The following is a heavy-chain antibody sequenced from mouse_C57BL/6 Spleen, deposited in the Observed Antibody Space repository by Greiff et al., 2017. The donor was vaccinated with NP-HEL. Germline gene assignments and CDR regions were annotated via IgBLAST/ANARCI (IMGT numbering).Heavy chain of an antibody. CDR3: ASFVDY. CDR1: GFTFSSYG. Sequence: EVQGVESGGDLVKPGGSLKLSCAASGFTFSSYGMSWVRQTPDKRLEWVATISSGGSYTYYPDSVKGRFPISRDNAKNTLYLQMSILKSEDTAIYYCASFVDYWGQGTSVTVSS. V-gene: IGHV5-6*01. J-gene: IGHJ4*01. CDR2: ISSGGSYT.